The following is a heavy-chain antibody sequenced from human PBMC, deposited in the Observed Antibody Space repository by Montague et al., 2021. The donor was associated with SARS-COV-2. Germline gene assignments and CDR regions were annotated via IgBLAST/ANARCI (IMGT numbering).Heavy chain of an antibody. CDR1: GFTFDDYA. J-gene: IGHJ6*02. CDR2: ISWNSGSI. CDR3: AKDNLPNYYDSSGYGMDV. V-gene: IGHV3-9*01. D-gene: IGHD3-22*01. Sequence: SLRLSCAASGFTFDDYAMHWVRQAPGKGLEWVSGISWNSGSIGCADSVKGRFTISRDNAKNSLYLQMNSLRAEDTALYYCAKDNLPNYYDSSGYGMDVWGQGTTVTVSS.